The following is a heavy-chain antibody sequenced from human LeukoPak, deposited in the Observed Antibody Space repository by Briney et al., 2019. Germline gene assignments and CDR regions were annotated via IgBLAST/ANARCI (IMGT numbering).Heavy chain of an antibody. D-gene: IGHD2-2*01. CDR3: ARDGTVVVPAARPYYYYYGMDV. CDR1: GFTFSSYA. V-gene: IGHV3-30-3*01. Sequence: PGGSLRLSCAASGFTFSSYAMHWVRQAPGKGLEWVAVISYDGSNKYYADSVKGRFIISRDNSRNTLYLQMNSLRAEDTAVYYCARDGTVVVPAARPYYYYYGMDVWGQGTTVTVSS. CDR2: ISYDGSNK. J-gene: IGHJ6*02.